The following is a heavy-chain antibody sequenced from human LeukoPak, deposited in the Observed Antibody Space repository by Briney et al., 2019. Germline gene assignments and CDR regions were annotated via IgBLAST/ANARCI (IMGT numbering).Heavy chain of an antibody. CDR3: ARPGVGFDY. J-gene: IGHJ4*02. CDR2: ISSDGGTT. V-gene: IGHV3-74*01. Sequence: ETLSLTCTVSGGSVSSGSYYWSWIRQPPGKGLVWVSRISSDGGTTSYADSVKGRFTISRDNAKNTLYLQMNSLRAEDTAVYYCARPGVGFDYWGQGILVTVSS. CDR1: GGSVSSGSYY.